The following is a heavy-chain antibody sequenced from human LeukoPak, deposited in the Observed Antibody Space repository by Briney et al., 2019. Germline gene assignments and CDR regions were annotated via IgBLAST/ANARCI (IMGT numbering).Heavy chain of an antibody. D-gene: IGHD1-26*01. Sequence: SETLSLTCAVSGGSISSGGYSWSWIRQPPGKGLEWIGYIYHSGSTNYNPSLKSRVTISVDTSKNQFSLKLSSVTAADTAVYYCARGYRPYYGMDVWGQGTTVTVSS. J-gene: IGHJ6*02. V-gene: IGHV4-30-2*01. CDR1: GGSISSGGYS. CDR3: ARGYRPYYGMDV. CDR2: IYHSGST.